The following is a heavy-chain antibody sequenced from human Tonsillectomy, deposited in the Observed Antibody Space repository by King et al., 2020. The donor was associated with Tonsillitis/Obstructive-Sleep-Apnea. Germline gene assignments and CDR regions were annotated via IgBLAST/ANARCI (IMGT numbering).Heavy chain of an antibody. CDR1: GFTFDDYA. CDR2: ISWNSGSI. D-gene: IGHD3-3*01. CDR3: AKEGLAYDYIWSGFRYYYYMDV. V-gene: IGHV3-9*01. Sequence: VQLVESGGGLVQPGRSLRLSCAASGFTFDDYAMHWVRQAPGKGLEWVSGISWNSGSIGYADSVKGRFTISRDNAKNSLYLQMNSLRAEETALYYCAKEGLAYDYIWSGFRYYYYMDVWGKGTTVTVSS. J-gene: IGHJ6*03.